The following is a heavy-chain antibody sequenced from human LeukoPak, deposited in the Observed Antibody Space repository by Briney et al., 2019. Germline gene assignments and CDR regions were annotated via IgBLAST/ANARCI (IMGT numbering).Heavy chain of an antibody. D-gene: IGHD6-13*01. Sequence: GGSLRLSCAASGFSFSSYWMSWVRQAPGEGREWVANMKYEGSEKYYVESVKGRFTISRDTAKNSLYMQMTSQMTEEPAVYFCARDIEAAGLFLDYWGQGTLVTVSS. CDR3: ARDIEAAGLFLDY. CDR2: MKYEGSEK. J-gene: IGHJ4*02. CDR1: GFSFSSYW. V-gene: IGHV3-7*01.